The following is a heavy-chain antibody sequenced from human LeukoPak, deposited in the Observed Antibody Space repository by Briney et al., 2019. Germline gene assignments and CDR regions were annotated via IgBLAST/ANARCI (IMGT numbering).Heavy chain of an antibody. CDR1: GFSVTTDSYC. J-gene: IGHJ4*02. CDR2: GYCGGNT. V-gene: IGHV4-61*01. CDR3: ARDHFGSLDS. Sequence: SETLSLTCTVSGFSVTTDSYCWGWIRQPPGKGLEWIGYGYCGGNTNYDPSLKRRVTISVDTSKNQFSLTLTSVTAADTAVYFCARDHFGSLDSWGQGILVTVSS. D-gene: IGHD3-10*01.